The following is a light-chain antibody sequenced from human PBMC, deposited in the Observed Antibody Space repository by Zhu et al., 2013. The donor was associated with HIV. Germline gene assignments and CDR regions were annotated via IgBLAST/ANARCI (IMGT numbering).Light chain of an antibody. J-gene: IGKJ1*01. Sequence: EIVLTQSPGTLSLSPGERATLSCRASQSVSSSYLAWYQQRPGLAPRLLIYDASTRATGIPDRFSGSGSGTEFTLTISSLQPDDFATYYCQQHDTDSTFGQGTKVEIK. CDR3: QQHDTDST. CDR1: QSVSSSY. V-gene: IGKV3D-20*01. CDR2: DAS.